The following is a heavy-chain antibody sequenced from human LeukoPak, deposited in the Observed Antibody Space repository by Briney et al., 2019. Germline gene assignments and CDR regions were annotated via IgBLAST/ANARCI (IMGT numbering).Heavy chain of an antibody. CDR2: INPSGHT. V-gene: IGHV4-38-2*02. Sequence: SETLSLTCSVSSFSFSIPYYWGWIRQPPGQGLEWIGSINPSGHTYYNGSLKSRVTISVDTSRNQFFLKLSSVTATDTAVYYCAREARSGIQLWYYYYYYMDVWGKGTTVTISS. CDR1: SFSFSIPYY. D-gene: IGHD5-18*01. J-gene: IGHJ6*03. CDR3: AREARSGIQLWYYYYYYMDV.